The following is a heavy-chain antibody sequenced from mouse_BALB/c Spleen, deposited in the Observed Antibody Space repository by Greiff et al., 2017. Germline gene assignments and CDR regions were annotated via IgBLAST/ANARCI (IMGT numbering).Heavy chain of an antibody. CDR3: ARPDYYGSSYWYCDV. J-gene: IGHJ1*01. CDR2: INNGGGST. D-gene: IGHD1-1*01. V-gene: IGHV5-12-2*01. CDR1: GFTFSSYT. Sequence: DVQLVESVGGLVLPGGSLKLSCAASGFTFSSYTMSWVRPSPEKMLDWVAYINNGGGSTYYPDTVKGRFTISRDNAKNTLYLQMSNLKSEYTAMYYCARPDYYGSSYWYCDVWGAGNTDTVAA.